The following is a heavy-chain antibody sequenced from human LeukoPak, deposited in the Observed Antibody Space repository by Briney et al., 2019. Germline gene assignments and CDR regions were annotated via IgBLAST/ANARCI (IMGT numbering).Heavy chain of an antibody. D-gene: IGHD6-13*01. J-gene: IGHJ4*02. CDR2: ISSSSSYI. V-gene: IGHV3-21*01. Sequence: GGSLRLSCAASGFTFSSYAMNWVRQAPGKGLEWVSSISSSSSYIYYADSVKGRFTISRDNAKNSLYLQMNSLRAEDTAVYYCARDSSSWYYFDYWGQGTLVTVSS. CDR1: GFTFSSYA. CDR3: ARDSSSWYYFDY.